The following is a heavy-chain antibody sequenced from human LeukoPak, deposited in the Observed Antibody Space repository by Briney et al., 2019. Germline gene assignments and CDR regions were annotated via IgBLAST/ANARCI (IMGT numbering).Heavy chain of an antibody. CDR3: ASPVSGSSGWYYNY. CDR2: INHSGSA. V-gene: IGHV4-34*01. Sequence: SETLSLTCAVYGGSFSGYYWSWIRQPPGKGLEWIGEINHSGSANYNPSLKSRVTISVDTSKNQFSLKLSSVTAADTAVYYCASPVSGSSGWYYNYWGQGTLVTVSS. CDR1: GGSFSGYY. D-gene: IGHD6-19*01. J-gene: IGHJ4*02.